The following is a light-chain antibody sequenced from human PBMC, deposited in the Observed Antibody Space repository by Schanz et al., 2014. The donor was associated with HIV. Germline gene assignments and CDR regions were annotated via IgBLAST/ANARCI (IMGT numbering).Light chain of an antibody. V-gene: IGKV3-11*01. CDR3: QQRSNWPRT. Sequence: EIVMTQSPATLSVSPGERAILSCRASESVSSNLAWYQQKPGQAPRLLIYDASNRATGIPARFSGSGSGTDFTLTISSLEPEDFAVYYCQQRSNWPRTFGQGTKVEIK. CDR2: DAS. J-gene: IGKJ1*01. CDR1: ESVSSN.